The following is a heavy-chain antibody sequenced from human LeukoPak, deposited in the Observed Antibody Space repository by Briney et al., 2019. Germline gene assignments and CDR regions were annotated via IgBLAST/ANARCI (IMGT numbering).Heavy chain of an antibody. D-gene: IGHD3-3*01. Sequence: RGESLKISCKGSGYSFTSYWIGWVRQMPGKGLEWLGVIYPGDSDTRYSPSFQGQVTISADKSISTAYLQWSSLKASDTAMYYCARVKHPVLRFLEWNYYYYMDVWGKGTTVTVSS. CDR3: ARVKHPVLRFLEWNYYYYMDV. J-gene: IGHJ6*03. CDR1: GYSFTSYW. CDR2: IYPGDSDT. V-gene: IGHV5-51*01.